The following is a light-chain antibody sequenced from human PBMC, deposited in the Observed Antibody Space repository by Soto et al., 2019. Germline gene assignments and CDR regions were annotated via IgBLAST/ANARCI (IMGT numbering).Light chain of an antibody. J-gene: IGKJ1*01. V-gene: IGKV3-15*01. CDR3: QQLEA. CDR1: QSVSSN. Sequence: EIVMTQSPATLSVSPGERATLSCRASQSVSSNLAWYQQKPGQAPRLLIYGASTRATGIPARFSGSGSGTEFTLTISSLQSEDFAVYYCQQLEAFGQGTKVEIK. CDR2: GAS.